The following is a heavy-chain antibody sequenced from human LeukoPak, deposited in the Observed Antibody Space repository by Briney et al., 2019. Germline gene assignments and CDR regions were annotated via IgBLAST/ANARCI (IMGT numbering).Heavy chain of an antibody. V-gene: IGHV3-23*01. CDR1: GFTVSSNY. CDR2: ISDSGGST. Sequence: PGGSLRLSCAASGFTVSSNYMTWVRQAPGKGLEWVSAISDSGGSTYYADSVKGRFTISRDNSRDTLYLQMNSLRAEDTAVYYCARDYYDSSGYSTLDAFDIWGQGTMVTVSS. D-gene: IGHD3-22*01. CDR3: ARDYYDSSGYSTLDAFDI. J-gene: IGHJ3*02.